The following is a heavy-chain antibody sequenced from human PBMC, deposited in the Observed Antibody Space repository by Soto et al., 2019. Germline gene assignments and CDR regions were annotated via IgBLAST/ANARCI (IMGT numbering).Heavy chain of an antibody. CDR2: IKQDGSEK. CDR1: GFTFSSYW. Sequence: GGSLRLSCAASGFTFSSYWMSWVRQAPGKGLEWVANIKQDGSEKYYVDSVKGRFTISRDNAKNSLYLQMNSLRAEDTAVYYCARGPTYYYGSGSRYYFDYWGQGTLVTVSS. J-gene: IGHJ4*02. V-gene: IGHV3-7*01. D-gene: IGHD3-10*01. CDR3: ARGPTYYYGSGSRYYFDY.